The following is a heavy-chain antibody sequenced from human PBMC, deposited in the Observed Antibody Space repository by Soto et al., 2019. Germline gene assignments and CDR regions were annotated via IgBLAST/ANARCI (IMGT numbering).Heavy chain of an antibody. CDR3: TRSQWPPNDY. Sequence: EVQLVESGGGLVKPGGSLRLSCAASGFSFSSYSMNWVRQAPGKGLEWVSTITTSSTYIYYADSVKGRFTISRDNAKNSLYLQMNSLRAEDTALYYCTRSQWPPNDYGGQGTLVTVSS. V-gene: IGHV3-21*01. CDR1: GFSFSSYS. J-gene: IGHJ4*02. D-gene: IGHD6-19*01. CDR2: ITTSSTYI.